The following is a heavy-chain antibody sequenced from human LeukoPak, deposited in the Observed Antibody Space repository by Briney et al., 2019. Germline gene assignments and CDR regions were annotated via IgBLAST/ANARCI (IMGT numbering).Heavy chain of an antibody. V-gene: IGHV4-59*11. D-gene: IGHD3-10*01. J-gene: IGHJ4*02. CDR1: GGSISSHF. Sequence: SETLSLICTVSGGSISSHFWSWVRQPPGKGLEWIGSIYYTGSTNYNPSLKSRITMSVDTSKNQFSLKLNSVTAADTAVYYCARSYNSGSYYPYYFDYWGQGTLVTVSS. CDR2: IYYTGST. CDR3: ARSYNSGSYYPYYFDY.